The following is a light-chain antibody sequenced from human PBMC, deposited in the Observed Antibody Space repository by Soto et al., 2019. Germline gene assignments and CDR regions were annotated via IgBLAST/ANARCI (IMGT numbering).Light chain of an antibody. J-gene: IGLJ1*01. Sequence: QSVLTQPRSVSGSPGQSVTISCTGASSDVGGYNYVSWYQQLSEDPQLMIYAVSNRPSGASNRFSASKSGNTASLFISVLQAEDEADYYCSSYTSDSSYVFGSGTKVTVL. CDR3: SSYTSDSSYV. CDR2: AVS. CDR1: SSDVGGYNY. V-gene: IGLV2-14*01.